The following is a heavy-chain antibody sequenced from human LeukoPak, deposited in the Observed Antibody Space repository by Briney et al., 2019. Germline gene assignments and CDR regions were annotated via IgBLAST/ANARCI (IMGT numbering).Heavy chain of an antibody. Sequence: PSETLSLTCAVYGGSFSGYYWSWVRQPPGKGLEWIGEINHSGSTNYNPSLKSRVIISIDTSKNQFSLKLSSVTAADTAVYYCASLSISRPGYYYYYYGMDVWGRGTTVTVSS. CDR3: ASLSISRPGYYYYYYGMDV. J-gene: IGHJ6*02. D-gene: IGHD2/OR15-2a*01. CDR2: INHSGST. V-gene: IGHV4-34*01. CDR1: GGSFSGYY.